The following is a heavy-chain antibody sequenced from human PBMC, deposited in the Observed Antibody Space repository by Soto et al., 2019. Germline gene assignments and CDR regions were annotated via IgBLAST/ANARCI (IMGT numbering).Heavy chain of an antibody. CDR1: GYTFTSYD. CDR3: ARALGVSPENSSGY. Sequence: QVQLVQSGAEVKKPGASVKVSCKASGYTFTSYDINWVRQATGQGLEWMGWMNPSSDNTGNAQKFQGRVTMTRNTSISTAYMEMSSLRSEDSAVYYCARALGVSPENSSGYWGQGTLVTVSS. D-gene: IGHD6-19*01. CDR2: MNPSSDNT. V-gene: IGHV1-8*01. J-gene: IGHJ4*02.